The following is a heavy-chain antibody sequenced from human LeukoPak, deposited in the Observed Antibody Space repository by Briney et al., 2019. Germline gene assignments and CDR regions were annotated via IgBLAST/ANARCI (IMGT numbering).Heavy chain of an antibody. CDR3: AKDRAARGRGNYFYMDV. D-gene: IGHD2/OR15-2a*01. V-gene: IGHV3-7*03. Sequence: PGGSLRLSCAASGFTFSSYWMTWVRQAPGKGLEWVANIKQDGSEKYYVDSVKGRFTISRDNRENSLYLQMNSLRPEDTALYYCAKDRAARGRGNYFYMDVWGKGTTVTVSS. CDR2: IKQDGSEK. J-gene: IGHJ6*03. CDR1: GFTFSSYW.